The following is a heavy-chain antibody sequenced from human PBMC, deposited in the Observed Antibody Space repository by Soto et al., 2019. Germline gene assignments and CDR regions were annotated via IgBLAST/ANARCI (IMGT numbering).Heavy chain of an antibody. CDR3: ARHRGYYGSGSYSEYNWFDP. CDR1: GGSISSSSYY. CDR2: IYYSGST. D-gene: IGHD3-10*01. V-gene: IGHV4-39*01. Sequence: SETLSLTCTVSGGSISSSSYYWGWILQPPGKGLEWIGSIYYSGSTYYNPSLKSRVTISVDTSKNQFSLKLSSVTAADTAVYYCARHRGYYGSGSYSEYNWFDPWGQGTLVTVSS. J-gene: IGHJ5*02.